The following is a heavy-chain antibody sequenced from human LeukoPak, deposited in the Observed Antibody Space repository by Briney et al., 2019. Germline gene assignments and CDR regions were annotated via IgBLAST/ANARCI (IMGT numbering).Heavy chain of an antibody. J-gene: IGHJ4*02. Sequence: GGSLRLSCAASGFTFSSYAMHWVRQAPGKGLEWVAVISYDGSNKYYADSVKGRFTTSRDNSKNTLYLQMNSLRAEDTAVYYCARGGKDGYNHGQFDYWGQGTLVTVSS. V-gene: IGHV3-30*04. CDR3: ARGGKDGYNHGQFDY. D-gene: IGHD5-24*01. CDR1: GFTFSSYA. CDR2: ISYDGSNK.